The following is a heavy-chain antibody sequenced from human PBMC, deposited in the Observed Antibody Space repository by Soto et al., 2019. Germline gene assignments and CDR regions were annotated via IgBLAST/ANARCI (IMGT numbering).Heavy chain of an antibody. CDR3: ARDLDGRYYSEYFQH. Sequence: QVQLVQSGAEVKKPGASVKVSCMASGYNFASYALHWVRQAPGQRLEWMGWINAGNGNTKYSQTLQGRVTITRDTSASTVYMELSSLRSEDTAMYYCARDLDGRYYSEYFQHWGQGTPVTVSS. J-gene: IGHJ1*01. CDR1: GYNFASYA. D-gene: IGHD1-26*01. V-gene: IGHV1-3*01. CDR2: INAGNGNT.